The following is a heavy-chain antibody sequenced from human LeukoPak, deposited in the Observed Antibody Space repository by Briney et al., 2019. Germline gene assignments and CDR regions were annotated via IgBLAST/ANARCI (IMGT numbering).Heavy chain of an antibody. Sequence: KAGESLKISCTGSGYRFTSYWIGWVRQMPGKGLEWMGIVYPGDSDSRYSPSFQGQVTISADKSLSTAYLQWSSLKASGTAIYYCARQPYGSWSYGMDVWGKGTTVTVSS. J-gene: IGHJ6*04. CDR1: GYRFTSYW. D-gene: IGHD3-10*01. CDR3: ARQPYGSWSYGMDV. V-gene: IGHV5-51*01. CDR2: VYPGDSDS.